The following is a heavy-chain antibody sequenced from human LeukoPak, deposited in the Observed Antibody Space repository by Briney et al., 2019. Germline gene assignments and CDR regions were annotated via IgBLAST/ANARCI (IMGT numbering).Heavy chain of an antibody. CDR3: ATQVVVVIAIKNWCDP. D-gene: IGHD2-21*01. V-gene: IGHV4-39*01. CDR2: VYYSGGT. CDR1: GGSISSSRYY. J-gene: IGHJ5*02. Sequence: SGSLSHTCTVSGGSISSSRYYWGWIRQPPGEGLEWIGCVYYSGGTYYHPSLKSRVTISVDTSKNQFSLKLSSVTAADTAVYYCATQVVVVIAIKNWCDPWGQGTLVTVSS.